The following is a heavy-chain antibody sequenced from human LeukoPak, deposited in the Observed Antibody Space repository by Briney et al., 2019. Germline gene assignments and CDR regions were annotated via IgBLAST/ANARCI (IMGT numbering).Heavy chain of an antibody. CDR3: ARKWFGESPFDP. CDR1: GYTFTSYA. V-gene: IGHV1-3*01. Sequence: ASVKVSCKASGYTFTSYAMHWVRQAPGQRLEWMGWLNAGNGNTKYSQKFQGRVTITRDTSASTAYMELSSLRSEDTAVYYCARKWFGESPFDPWGQGTLVTVSS. CDR2: LNAGNGNT. D-gene: IGHD3-10*01. J-gene: IGHJ5*02.